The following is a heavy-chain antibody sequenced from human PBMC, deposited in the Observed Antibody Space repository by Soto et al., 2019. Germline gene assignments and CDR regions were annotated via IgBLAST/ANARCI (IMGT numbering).Heavy chain of an antibody. J-gene: IGHJ6*02. D-gene: IGHD3-22*01. CDR2: IVVGSGNT. Sequence: ASVKVSCKASGFTFTSSAVQWVRQARGQHLEWIGWIVVGSGNTNYAQKFQERVTITRDMSTSTAYMELSSLRSEDTAVYYCAADFRPMIVVHYYYYGMDVWGQGTTVTVS. V-gene: IGHV1-58*01. CDR1: GFTFTSSA. CDR3: AADFRPMIVVHYYYYGMDV.